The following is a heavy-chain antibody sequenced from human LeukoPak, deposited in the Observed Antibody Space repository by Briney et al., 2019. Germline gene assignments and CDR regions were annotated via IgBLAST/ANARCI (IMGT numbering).Heavy chain of an antibody. CDR3: ARVGWVTAMVLVPLYAFDI. CDR1: GGSISSNTYS. J-gene: IGHJ3*02. D-gene: IGHD5-18*01. Sequence: SETLSLTCTVSGGSISSNTYSWSWIRQPPGKGLEWIGYIYYSGSTNYNPSLKSRVTISVDTSKNQFSLKLSSVAAADTAVYYCARVGWVTAMVLVPLYAFDIWGQGTMVTVSS. CDR2: IYYSGST. V-gene: IGHV4-61*01.